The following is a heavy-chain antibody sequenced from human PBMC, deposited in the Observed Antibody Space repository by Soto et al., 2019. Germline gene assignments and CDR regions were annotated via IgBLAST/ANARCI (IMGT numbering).Heavy chain of an antibody. V-gene: IGHV3-30*03. CDR1: GFTFKTYG. CDR3: ARGGGYSYGTNDAFDI. D-gene: IGHD5-18*01. CDR2: ISDDGSNK. Sequence: PGGSLGHSCAASGFTFKTYGMHWVRQAPGKGLEWVAVISDDGSNKYNIASVEGRFTISRDNSKNTLSLQMNSLRDEDTAVYYCARGGGYSYGTNDAFDIWGQGTMVTVSS. J-gene: IGHJ3*02.